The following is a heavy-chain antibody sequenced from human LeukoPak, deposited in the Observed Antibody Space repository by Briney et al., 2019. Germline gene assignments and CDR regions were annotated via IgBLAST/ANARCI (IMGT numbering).Heavy chain of an antibody. V-gene: IGHV4-39*07. Sequence: SETLSLTCTVSGGSISSSSYYWGWIRQPPGKGLGWIGEINHSGSTNYNPSLKSRVTISVDTSKNQFSLKLSSVTAADTAVYYCARDLYRYMDVWGKGTTVTISS. CDR2: INHSGST. J-gene: IGHJ6*03. D-gene: IGHD2-2*02. CDR1: GGSISSSSYY. CDR3: ARDLYRYMDV.